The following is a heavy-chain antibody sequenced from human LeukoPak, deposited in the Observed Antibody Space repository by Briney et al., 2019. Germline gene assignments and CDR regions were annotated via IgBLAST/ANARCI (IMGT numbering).Heavy chain of an antibody. CDR1: GFIFSTYS. CDR2: ITSSSAYI. V-gene: IGHV3-21*01. J-gene: IGHJ4*02. Sequence: GRSLRLSCAASGFIFSTYSMNWVRQAPGKGLEWVSSITSSSAYIYYADSVKGRFTISRDNAKKSLYLQMSSLRAEDTAVYYCARDYGGNSDYWGQGALVTVSS. D-gene: IGHD4-23*01. CDR3: ARDYGGNSDY.